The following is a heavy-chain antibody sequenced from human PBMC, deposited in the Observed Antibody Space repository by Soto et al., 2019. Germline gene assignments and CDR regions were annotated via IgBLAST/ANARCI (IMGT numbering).Heavy chain of an antibody. V-gene: IGHV4-34*01. CDR3: ARWELPTMYAFDI. D-gene: IGHD1-26*01. J-gene: IGHJ3*02. Sequence: SETLSLTCAVYGGSFSGYYWSWIRQPPGKGLEWIGEINHSGSTNYNPSLKSRVTISVDTSKNQFSLKLSSVTAADTAVYCCARWELPTMYAFDIWGQGTMVTVSS. CDR1: GGSFSGYY. CDR2: INHSGST.